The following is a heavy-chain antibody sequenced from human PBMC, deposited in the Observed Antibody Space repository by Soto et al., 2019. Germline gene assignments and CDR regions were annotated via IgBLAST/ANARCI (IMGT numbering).Heavy chain of an antibody. D-gene: IGHD3-10*01. J-gene: IGHJ6*03. CDR2: ISSSSSTI. V-gene: IGHV3-48*01. CDR3: GSTNYNPSLKSRVTISVDTSKNQFSLKLSSVTAADTAVYYCARHGSYCSGGSCHRAEDYYYYMDV. CDR1: GFTFSSYS. Sequence: GGSLGLSCAASGFTFSSYSMNWVRQAPGKGLEWVSYISSSSSTIYYADSVKGRFTISRDNAKNSLYLQMNSLRAEDTAIYYSGSTNYNPSLKSRVTISVDTSKNQFSLKLSSVTAADTAVYYCARHGSYCSGGSCHRAEDYYYYMDVWGKGTTVTVSS.